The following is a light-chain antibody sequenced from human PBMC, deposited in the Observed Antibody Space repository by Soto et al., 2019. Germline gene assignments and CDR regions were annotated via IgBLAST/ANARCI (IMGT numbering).Light chain of an antibody. J-gene: IGKJ5*01. CDR2: GAS. Sequence: EIVLTPSPGTLSLSPGERATLSCRARQTVISSDLARNQQKPGTAPRLLIYGASSRASVIPVSFSCRGYGTDFTLTVIRLYPEDFAVYSCQHYGSSPPITLVQGIGLDIK. CDR3: QHYGSSPPIT. CDR1: QTVISSD. V-gene: IGKV3-20*01.